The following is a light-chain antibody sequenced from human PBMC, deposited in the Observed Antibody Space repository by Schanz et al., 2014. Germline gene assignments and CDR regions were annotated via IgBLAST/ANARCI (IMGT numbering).Light chain of an antibody. CDR3: SSYAATNTAYV. Sequence: QSALTQPPSVSGSPGQSVTISCTGSSSDVGRYNRVSWFQQPPGTAPKLMIFQVNSRPSGVPDRFSGSKSGNTASLTISGLQAEDEADYSCSSYAATNTAYVFGTGTKLTVL. CDR1: SSDVGRYNR. J-gene: IGLJ1*01. CDR2: QVN. V-gene: IGLV2-18*02.